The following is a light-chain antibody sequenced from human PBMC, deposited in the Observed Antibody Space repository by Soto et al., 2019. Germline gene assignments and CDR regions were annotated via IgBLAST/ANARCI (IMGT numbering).Light chain of an antibody. Sequence: EVGVTQSPATLSVSPGERASLSCGASHSVNRKLAWYQQKPGQAPRLLIYGASTRATGIPARFSGSGPGTEFTVTISSLQSEDFAVYYRQQYNNWPPPFGQGTKVDI. CDR2: GAS. V-gene: IGKV3-15*01. CDR3: QQYNNWPPP. CDR1: HSVNRK. J-gene: IGKJ1*01.